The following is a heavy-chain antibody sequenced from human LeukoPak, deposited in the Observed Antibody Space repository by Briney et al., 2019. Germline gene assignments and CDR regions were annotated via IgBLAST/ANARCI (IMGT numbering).Heavy chain of an antibody. CDR1: GFTFSAYA. D-gene: IGHD5-24*01. Sequence: GGSLRLSCAAAGFTFSAYAMSWVGQAPGKGLEWVSTISGSGGNTYYADSVKGRFTISRDNSKNTLYLQMNSLRADDTAVYYCAKTRGWPYYFDYWGQGTLVTVSS. CDR2: ISGSGGNT. CDR3: AKTRGWPYYFDY. J-gene: IGHJ4*02. V-gene: IGHV3-23*01.